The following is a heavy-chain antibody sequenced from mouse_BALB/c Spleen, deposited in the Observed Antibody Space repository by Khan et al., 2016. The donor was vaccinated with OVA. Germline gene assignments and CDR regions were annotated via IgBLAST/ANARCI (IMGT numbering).Heavy chain of an antibody. V-gene: IGHV1-20*02. D-gene: IGHD1-1*01. CDR1: GYSFTGYF. Sequence: EVQLQESGPELVKPGASVKISCKASGYSFTGYFMNWVMQSHGKSLEWIGRINPHIGETFYNQKFTGKATLTVDESSSTAHMELRNLASEESAVYYCARIYRSDFDYWGQGTTLTVSS. CDR2: INPHIGET. J-gene: IGHJ2*01. CDR3: ARIYRSDFDY.